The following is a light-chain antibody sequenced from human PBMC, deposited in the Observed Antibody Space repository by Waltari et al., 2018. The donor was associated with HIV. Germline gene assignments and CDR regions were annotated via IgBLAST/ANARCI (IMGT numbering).Light chain of an antibody. V-gene: IGLV2-23*02. J-gene: IGLJ3*02. CDR3: CSYAGSSTSV. CDR2: EVT. Sequence: QSALAQPASVSGSPGQSITISCTGTSSDVGSYNLVSWYQQHPGKAPKLMIYEVTNRPAGVSKRFSGSKSGNTASLTISGLQAEDEADYYCCSYAGSSTSVFGGGTKLTVL. CDR1: SSDVGSYNL.